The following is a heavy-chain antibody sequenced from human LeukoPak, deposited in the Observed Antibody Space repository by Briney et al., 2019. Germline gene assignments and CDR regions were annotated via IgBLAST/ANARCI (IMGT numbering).Heavy chain of an antibody. CDR1: GGTFSSYA. Sequence: ASVKVSCKASGGTFSSYAISWMRQAPGQGLEWMGWINPNTGGTKYAQRFQDRVTMTRDTSISTAYMEVSRLRYDDTAVYYCARPLRVTMIRGAAFRASSDFDPWGQGTLVTVSS. V-gene: IGHV1-2*02. CDR2: INPNTGGT. CDR3: ARPLRVTMIRGAAFRASSDFDP. J-gene: IGHJ5*02. D-gene: IGHD3-10*01.